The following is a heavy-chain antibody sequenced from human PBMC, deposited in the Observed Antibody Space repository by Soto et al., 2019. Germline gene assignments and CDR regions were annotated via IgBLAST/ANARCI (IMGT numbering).Heavy chain of an antibody. V-gene: IGHV5-51*01. CDR2: IYPGDSDT. Sequence: GESLKISCKGSGYSLTGYWIGWVRQMPGKGLEWMGIIYPGDSDTRYSPSFQGQVTISADKFISTAYLQWSSLKASDTAMYYCASALDTELNFDYWGQGTLVTVS. CDR1: GYSLTGYW. D-gene: IGHD1-26*01. J-gene: IGHJ4*02. CDR3: ASALDTELNFDY.